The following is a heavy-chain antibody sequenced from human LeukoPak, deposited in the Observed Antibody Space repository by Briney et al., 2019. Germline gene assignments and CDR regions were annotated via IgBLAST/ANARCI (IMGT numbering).Heavy chain of an antibody. CDR1: GFTFSSYA. V-gene: IGHV3-23*01. Sequence: PGGSLRLSCAASGFTFSSYAMSWVRQAPGKGLEWVSAISGSGGSTYYADSVKGRFTISRDNSKNTLYLQMNSLRAEDTAVYYCAREVTGMGGDYYYGMDVWGQGTTVTVSS. CDR2: ISGSGGST. D-gene: IGHD5-18*01. CDR3: AREVTGMGGDYYYGMDV. J-gene: IGHJ6*02.